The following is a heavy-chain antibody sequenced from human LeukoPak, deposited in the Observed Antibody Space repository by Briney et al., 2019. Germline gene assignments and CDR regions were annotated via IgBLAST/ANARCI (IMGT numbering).Heavy chain of an antibody. CDR2: ISWKSGRR. CDR3: AKDMDPGGTSFDY. V-gene: IGHV3-9*02. Sequence: PGGSLKLSCVASGFTPGDYAMSWVRQAPGKCLEWICIISWKSGRRTYADSAKGRFTISTDNAKNSLYLQMNSLTPEDTALYYCAKDMDPGGTSFDYWGQGTLVTVSS. D-gene: IGHD4-23*01. J-gene: IGHJ4*02. CDR1: GFTPGDYA.